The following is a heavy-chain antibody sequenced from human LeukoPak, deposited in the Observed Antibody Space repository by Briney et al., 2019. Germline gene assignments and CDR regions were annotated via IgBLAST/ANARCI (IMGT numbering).Heavy chain of an antibody. V-gene: IGHV1-18*01. Sequence: ASVKVSCKASGYTFTSYGISWVRQAPGQGLEWMGWISAYNGNTNYAQKLQGRVTMTTDTSTSTAYMELRSLRSDDTAVYYCARDKPEEMATITFDYWGQGTLVTVSS. CDR2: ISAYNGNT. J-gene: IGHJ4*02. D-gene: IGHD5-24*01. CDR1: GYTFTSYG. CDR3: ARDKPEEMATITFDY.